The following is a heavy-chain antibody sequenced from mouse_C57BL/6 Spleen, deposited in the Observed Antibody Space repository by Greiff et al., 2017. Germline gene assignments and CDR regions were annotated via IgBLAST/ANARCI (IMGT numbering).Heavy chain of an antibody. CDR1: GYTFTGYW. D-gene: IGHD4-1*01. V-gene: IGHV1-9*01. J-gene: IGHJ2*01. CDR3: APYWDGRGYYFDY. CDR2: ILPGRGST. Sequence: QVQLKESGAELMKPGASVKLSCKATGYTFTGYWIEWVKQRPGHGLEWIGEILPGRGSTNYNEKFKGKATFTADTSSNTAYMQLSSLTTEDSAIYDGAPYWDGRGYYFDYWGQGTTLTVSS.